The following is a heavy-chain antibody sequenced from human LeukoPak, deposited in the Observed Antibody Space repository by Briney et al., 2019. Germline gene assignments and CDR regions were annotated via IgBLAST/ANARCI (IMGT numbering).Heavy chain of an antibody. CDR2: IRSKSNNYAT. CDR1: GFPFSGSA. D-gene: IGHD6-13*01. CDR3: TRPLYSGNCFDP. V-gene: IGHV3-73*01. J-gene: IGHJ5*02. Sequence: GGSLRLFCAASGFPFSGSAMHWVRQASGKGLEWVGRIRSKSNNYATAYSESGKGRFTISRDDSKNMAYLQLNSLKTEDTAVYYCTRPLYSGNCFDPWGQGTLVTVSS.